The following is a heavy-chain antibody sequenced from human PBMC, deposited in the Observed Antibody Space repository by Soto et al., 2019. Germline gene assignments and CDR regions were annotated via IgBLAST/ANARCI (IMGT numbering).Heavy chain of an antibody. CDR2: FYYSGST. J-gene: IGHJ6*02. Sequence: SETLSLTCTVSGGSISSYYWSWIRQPPGKGLEWIGYFYYSGSTNYNPSLKSRVTISVDTSKNQFSLKLSSVTAADTAVYYCAREFSTVTNYGMDVWGQGTTVTVAS. CDR1: GGSISSYY. V-gene: IGHV4-59*01. CDR3: AREFSTVTNYGMDV. D-gene: IGHD4-17*01.